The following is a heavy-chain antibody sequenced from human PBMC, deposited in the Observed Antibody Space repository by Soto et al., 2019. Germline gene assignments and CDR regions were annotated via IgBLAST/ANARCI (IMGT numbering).Heavy chain of an antibody. D-gene: IGHD2-15*01. Sequence: QVHLVESGGGVVQPGRSLRLSCAASGFIFNEYGMHWVRQAPGKGLEWMAVIWYDGSNKYYADSVKGRFTFSRDNSKNTMSLQMNSLRVEDTAVYYCARWGCSGSNCNLNQRSFDLWGQGTLVTVSS. CDR3: ARWGCSGSNCNLNQRSFDL. V-gene: IGHV3-33*03. CDR2: IWYDGSNK. J-gene: IGHJ4*02. CDR1: GFIFNEYG.